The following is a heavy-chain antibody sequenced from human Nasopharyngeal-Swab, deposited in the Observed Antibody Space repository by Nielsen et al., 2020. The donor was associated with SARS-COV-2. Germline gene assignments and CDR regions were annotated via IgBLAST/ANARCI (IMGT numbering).Heavy chain of an antibody. Sequence: RQAPGKALEWLALIYWDDDKRYSPSLKSRLTITKDTSKNQVVLAMTNMDPVDTATYYCAHRYGYTYEDAEYFQHWGQGTLVTVSS. CDR3: AHRYGYTYEDAEYFQH. CDR2: IYWDDDK. V-gene: IGHV2-5*02. J-gene: IGHJ1*01. D-gene: IGHD5-18*01.